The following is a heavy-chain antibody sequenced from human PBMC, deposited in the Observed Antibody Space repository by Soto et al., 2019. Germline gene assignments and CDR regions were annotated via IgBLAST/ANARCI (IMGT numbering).Heavy chain of an antibody. CDR2: IYYSGST. CDR1: GGSISSSSYY. D-gene: IGHD1-26*01. CDR3: ARHGQWGYYYGMDV. J-gene: IGHJ6*02. V-gene: IGHV4-39*01. Sequence: PSETLSLTCTVSGGSISSSSYYWGWIRQPPGKGLEWIGSIYYSGSTYYNPSLKSRVTISVDTSKNQFSLKLSSVTAADTAVYYCARHGQWGYYYGMDVWGQGTTVTVSS.